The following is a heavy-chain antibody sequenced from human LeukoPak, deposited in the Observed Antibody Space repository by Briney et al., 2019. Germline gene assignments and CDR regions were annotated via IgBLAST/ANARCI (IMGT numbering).Heavy chain of an antibody. Sequence: PSETLSLTCTVSGGSISSYYWSWIRQPPGKGLEWIGYIHYSGSTNYNPSLKSRVTISVDTSKNQFSLKLSSATAADTAVYFCARGRVSSSTWYSTYYYYFYMDVWGKGTTVTVSS. CDR2: IHYSGST. J-gene: IGHJ6*03. CDR3: ARGRVSSSTWYSTYYYYFYMDV. CDR1: GGSISSYY. D-gene: IGHD6-13*01. V-gene: IGHV4-59*01.